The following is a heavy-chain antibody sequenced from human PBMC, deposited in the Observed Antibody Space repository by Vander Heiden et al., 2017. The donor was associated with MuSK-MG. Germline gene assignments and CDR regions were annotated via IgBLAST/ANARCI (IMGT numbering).Heavy chain of an antibody. J-gene: IGHJ4*02. CDR3: TSNSSWYRH. Sequence: CTASGFTFGDYAMSWVRQAPGKGLEWVGFIRSKAYGGTTEYAASVKGRFTISRDDSKSIAYLQMNSLKTEDTAVYYCTSNSSWYRHWCQGTLVTVSS. V-gene: IGHV3-49*04. CDR2: IRSKAYGGTT. CDR1: GFTFGDYA. D-gene: IGHD6-13*01.